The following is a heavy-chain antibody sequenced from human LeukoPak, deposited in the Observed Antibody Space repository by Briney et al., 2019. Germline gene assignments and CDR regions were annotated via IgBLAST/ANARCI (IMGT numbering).Heavy chain of an antibody. CDR1: GFTVSSTY. D-gene: IGHD3-3*02. CDR3: ARDSSSFPNYFDY. J-gene: IGHJ4*02. CDR2: IDSDGTT. V-gene: IGHV3-53*01. Sequence: GGSLRLSCAASGFTVSSTYMSWVRQAPGKGLEWVSLIDSDGTTFYADSVKGRFAISTDNSKNTLYLQMSSLRAEDTAVYYCARDSSSFPNYFDYWGQGTLITVSS.